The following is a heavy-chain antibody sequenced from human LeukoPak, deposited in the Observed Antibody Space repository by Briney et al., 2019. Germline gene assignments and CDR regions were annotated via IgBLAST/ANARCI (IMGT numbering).Heavy chain of an antibody. V-gene: IGHV1-2*02. CDR2: INPNSGGT. CDR1: GYTFTGYY. J-gene: IGHJ4*02. Sequence: ASVKVSCKASGYTFTGYYMHWVRQAPGQGLEWMGWINPNSGGTNYAQKFQGRVTMTRDTSISTAYMELSRLRSDDTAVYYCARGSGRYYDILTGYYTPDYWGQGTLVTVSS. CDR3: ARGSGRYYDILTGYYTPDY. D-gene: IGHD3-9*01.